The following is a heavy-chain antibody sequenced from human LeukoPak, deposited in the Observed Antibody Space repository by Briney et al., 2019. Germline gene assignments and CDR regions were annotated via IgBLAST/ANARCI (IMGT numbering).Heavy chain of an antibody. CDR3: ARGQEYRYGPAGY. D-gene: IGHD5-18*01. CDR2: VYYSGSA. V-gene: IGHV4-39*07. J-gene: IGHJ4*02. CDR1: GGSVSSSSYY. Sequence: SETLSPTCTVSGGSVSSSSYYWGWIRQPPGKGLEWIGSVYYSGSAYYNPSLKSRVTISVDTSKNQFSLKLSSVTAADTAVYYCARGQEYRYGPAGYWGQGTLVTVSS.